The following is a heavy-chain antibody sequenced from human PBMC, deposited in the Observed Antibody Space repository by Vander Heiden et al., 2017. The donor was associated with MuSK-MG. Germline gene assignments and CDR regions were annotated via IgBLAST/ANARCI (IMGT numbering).Heavy chain of an antibody. D-gene: IGHD3-10*01. Sequence: QVQLVQSGAEVKKPGASVKVSCKASGYTFTSYYMHWVRQAPGQGLEGMGIINHSGGSKRYAQKVQGRVTMTRDTSTSTGYMELSSMRHEDTAVYYCARGWAGFQPDAFDIWGQGTMVTVAS. CDR3: ARGWAGFQPDAFDI. CDR2: INHSGGSK. V-gene: IGHV1-46*03. CDR1: GYTFTSYY. J-gene: IGHJ3*02.